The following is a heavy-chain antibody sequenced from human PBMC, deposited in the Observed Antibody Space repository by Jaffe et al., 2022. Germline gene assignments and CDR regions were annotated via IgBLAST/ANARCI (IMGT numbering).Heavy chain of an antibody. D-gene: IGHD6-6*01. CDR1: GFTFSSYA. Sequence: EVQLLESGGGLVQPGGSLRLSCAASGFTFSSYAMSWVRQAPGKGLEWVSAISGSGGSTYYADSVKGRFTISRDNSKNTLYLQMNSLRAEDTAVYYCAKVSKKQLVPTDAFDIWGQGTMVTVSS. CDR3: AKVSKKQLVPTDAFDI. V-gene: IGHV3-23*01. CDR2: ISGSGGST. J-gene: IGHJ3*02.